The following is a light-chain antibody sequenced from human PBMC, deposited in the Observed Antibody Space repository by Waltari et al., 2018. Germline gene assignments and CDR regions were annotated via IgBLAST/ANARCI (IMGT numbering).Light chain of an antibody. CDR1: SPNIGAGYD. CDR3: QSYDTNLRDWV. V-gene: IGLV1-40*01. J-gene: IGLJ3*02. Sequence: QSVLTQPPSVSGAPGQRVTISCIGYSPNIGAGYDVQWYQQLPGTAPKPLIYGDTSRPSGVPDLFSASRSGTSVSRAITGLQPEDEAHYYCQSYDTNLRDWVFGGGTKLTVL. CDR2: GDT.